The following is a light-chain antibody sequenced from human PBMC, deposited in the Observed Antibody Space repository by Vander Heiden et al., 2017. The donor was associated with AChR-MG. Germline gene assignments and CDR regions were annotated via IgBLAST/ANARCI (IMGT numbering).Light chain of an antibody. V-gene: IGLV3-21*03. CDR3: QVWDSSSDHAV. J-gene: IGLJ2*01. CDR1: NIGSKG. Sequence: SYVLTQPPSVSVAPGKTARVTCGGNNIGSKGVHWYQQRPGQAPVLVVYDDSDRPSGIPERFSGSNSANTATLTISRVEAGDEADYYCQVWDSSSDHAVFGGGTKLTVL. CDR2: DDS.